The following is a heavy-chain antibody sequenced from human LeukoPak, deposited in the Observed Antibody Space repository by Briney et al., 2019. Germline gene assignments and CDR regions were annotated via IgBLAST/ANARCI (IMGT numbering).Heavy chain of an antibody. CDR1: GFTFINYW. CDR2: INQDGSVK. Sequence: GGSLRLSCAASGFTFINYWMTWVRQAPGMRLEWVANINQDGSVKYYADSVKGRFTISRDNAKNSVYLQINSLGVEDTAVYYCARIGYSSSSNDYWGQGTLVTVSS. D-gene: IGHD6-6*01. CDR3: ARIGYSSSSNDY. V-gene: IGHV3-7*01. J-gene: IGHJ4*02.